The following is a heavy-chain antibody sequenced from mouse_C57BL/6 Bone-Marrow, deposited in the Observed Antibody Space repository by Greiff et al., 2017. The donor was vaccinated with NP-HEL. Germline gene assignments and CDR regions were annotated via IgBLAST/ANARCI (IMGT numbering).Heavy chain of an antibody. CDR1: GYTFTSYT. D-gene: IGHD1-1*01. V-gene: IGHV1-4*01. CDR2: INPSSGYT. CDR3: ASSYYGGLNYYAMDY. J-gene: IGHJ4*01. Sequence: QVQLQQSGAELARPGASVKMSCKASGYTFTSYTMHWVKQRPGQGLEWIGYINPSSGYTKYNQKFKDKATLTADKSSSTAYMQLSSLTSEDSAVYYCASSYYGGLNYYAMDYWGQGTSVTVSS.